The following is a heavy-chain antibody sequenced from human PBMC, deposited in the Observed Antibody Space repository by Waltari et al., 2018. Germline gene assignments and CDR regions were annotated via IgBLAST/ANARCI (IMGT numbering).Heavy chain of an antibody. Sequence: EVQLVQSGAEVKKPGESLKISCKGSGYSFTSYWIGWVRQMPGKGLEWMGIIYPGYSDTRYSPSFQGQVTISADKSISTAYLQWSSLKASDTAMYYCARQGYYYGSGSYYNVPYDAFDIWGQGTMVTVSS. CDR3: ARQGYYYGSGSYYNVPYDAFDI. J-gene: IGHJ3*02. CDR2: IYPGYSDT. V-gene: IGHV5-51*01. CDR1: GYSFTSYW. D-gene: IGHD3-10*01.